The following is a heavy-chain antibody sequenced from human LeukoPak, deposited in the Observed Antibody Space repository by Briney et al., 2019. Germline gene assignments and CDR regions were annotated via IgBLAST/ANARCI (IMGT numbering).Heavy chain of an antibody. D-gene: IGHD3-22*01. Sequence: ASVKVSCKASGYTFTGYYMHWVRQAPGQGLEWMGIINPSGGGTSYAQKFQGRVTMTRDTSTSTVYMELSSLRSEDTAVYYCARDGVVVSRIHYYYYYYMDVWGKGTTVTISS. CDR2: INPSGGGT. CDR3: ARDGVVVSRIHYYYYYYMDV. J-gene: IGHJ6*03. V-gene: IGHV1-46*01. CDR1: GYTFTGYY.